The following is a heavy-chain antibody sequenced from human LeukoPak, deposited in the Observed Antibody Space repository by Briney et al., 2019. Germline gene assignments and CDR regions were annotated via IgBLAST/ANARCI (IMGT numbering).Heavy chain of an antibody. CDR3: ARGGEDEAAFDI. D-gene: IGHD3-10*01. J-gene: IGHJ3*02. V-gene: IGHV3-21*01. CDR1: GFTFGSYS. CDR2: INFDSSYI. Sequence: PGGSLRLSCAASGFTFGSYSMNWVRQAPGKGLEWVSSINFDSSYIYYTDSLKGRLTISRDNANNALYLQMNSLRADDTAVYYCARGGEDEAAFDIWGQGTMVTVSS.